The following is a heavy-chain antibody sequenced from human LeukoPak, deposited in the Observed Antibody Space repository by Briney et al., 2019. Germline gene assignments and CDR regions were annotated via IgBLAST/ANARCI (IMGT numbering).Heavy chain of an antibody. CDR3: ARAQPEYTGYDFVY. J-gene: IGHJ4*02. CDR2: ISAYNGNT. D-gene: IGHD5-12*01. V-gene: IGHV1-18*01. CDR1: GYTFTSYG. Sequence: ASVKVSCKASGYTFTSYGISWVRQAPGQGLEWMGWISAYNGNTNYAQKLQGRVIMTTDISTSTAYMELRSLRSDDTAVYYCARAQPEYTGYDFVYWGQGNLVTVST.